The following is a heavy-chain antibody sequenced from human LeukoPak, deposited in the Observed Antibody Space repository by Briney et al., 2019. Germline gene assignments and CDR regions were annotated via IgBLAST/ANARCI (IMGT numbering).Heavy chain of an antibody. J-gene: IGHJ4*02. CDR2: IYSGGTT. CDR3: AKVSTVVTPGDLYFDY. CDR1: GFTVSNNY. V-gene: IGHV3-53*01. D-gene: IGHD4-23*01. Sequence: GGSLRLSCAASGFTVSNNYLHWVRQAPGKGLEWVSVIYSGGTTYYANSVKGRFTISRDNSKNTLYLQMNSLRAEDTAVYYCAKVSTVVTPGDLYFDYWGQGTLVTVSS.